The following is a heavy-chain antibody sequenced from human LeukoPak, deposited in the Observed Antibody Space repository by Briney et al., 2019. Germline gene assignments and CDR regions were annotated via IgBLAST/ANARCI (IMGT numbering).Heavy chain of an antibody. V-gene: IGHV4-30-4*08. Sequence: SETLSLTCTVSGVSISSGDYYWSWIRQTPGKGLEWIGYIYYNGDTYYNPSLKSRVTISRDTSENQFSLKLSSVTAADTAVYYCARDLFGITSLWGQGTLVTVSS. J-gene: IGHJ4*02. CDR2: IYYNGDT. CDR3: ARDLFGITSL. CDR1: GVSISSGDYY. D-gene: IGHD1-14*01.